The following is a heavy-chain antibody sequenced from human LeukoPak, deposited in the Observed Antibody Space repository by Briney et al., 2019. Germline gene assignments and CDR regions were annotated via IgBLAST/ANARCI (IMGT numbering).Heavy chain of an antibody. Sequence: GASVKVSCKASGYTFTGYYMHWVRQAPGQGLEWMGWINPNSGGTNYAQKFQGWVTMTRDTSISTAYMELSRLRSDDTAVYYCATTNGDGSGSHESYYYGMDVWGQGTTVTVSS. D-gene: IGHD3-10*01. CDR2: INPNSGGT. J-gene: IGHJ6*02. CDR1: GYTFTGYY. V-gene: IGHV1-2*04. CDR3: ATTNGDGSGSHESYYYGMDV.